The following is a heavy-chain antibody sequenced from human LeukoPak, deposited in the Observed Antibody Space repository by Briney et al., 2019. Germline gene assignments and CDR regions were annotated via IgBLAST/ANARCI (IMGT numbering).Heavy chain of an antibody. J-gene: IGHJ5*02. Sequence: GASVKVSCKASGYTFTGYYMHWVRQAPGQRLEWMGWINPNSGGTNYAQKFQGRVTMTRDTSISTAYMELSRLRSDDTAVYYCAREGQQLVLGWFDPWGQGTLVTVSS. V-gene: IGHV1-2*02. CDR3: AREGQQLVLGWFDP. CDR1: GYTFTGYY. D-gene: IGHD6-13*01. CDR2: INPNSGGT.